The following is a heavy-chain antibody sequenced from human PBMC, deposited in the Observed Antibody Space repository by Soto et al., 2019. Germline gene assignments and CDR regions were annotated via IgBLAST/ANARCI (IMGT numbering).Heavy chain of an antibody. J-gene: IGHJ6*02. CDR1: GFTVSSYS. Sequence: GGSLRLSCAASGFTVSSYSMNWVRQAPGKGLEWVSYISSSSSTIYYADSVKGRFTISRDNAKNSLYLQMNSLRDEDTAVYYCAREIFSITIFGVVTPDYGMDVWGQGTTVTVSS. D-gene: IGHD3-3*01. V-gene: IGHV3-48*02. CDR3: AREIFSITIFGVVTPDYGMDV. CDR2: ISSSSSTI.